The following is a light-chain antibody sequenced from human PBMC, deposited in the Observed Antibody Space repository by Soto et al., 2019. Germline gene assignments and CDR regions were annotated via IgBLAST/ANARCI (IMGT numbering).Light chain of an antibody. J-gene: IGLJ1*01. CDR1: SSNIGAGYD. CDR3: QSYDSSPSGYV. V-gene: IGLV1-40*01. CDR2: ANR. Sequence: VLTXPPSVSGAPGQRVTISCTGSSSNIGAGYDVHWYQQLPGTAPKLLIYANRNRPAGVPDRFSASKSGTSASLAITGLQAEDEADYYCQSYDSSPSGYVFGTGTKVTVL.